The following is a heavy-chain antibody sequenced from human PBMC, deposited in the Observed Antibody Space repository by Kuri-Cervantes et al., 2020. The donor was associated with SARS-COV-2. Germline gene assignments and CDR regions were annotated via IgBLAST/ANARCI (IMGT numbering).Heavy chain of an antibody. J-gene: IGHJ4*02. D-gene: IGHD3-3*01. CDR1: GYSFSDHY. CDR2: INPSGSGT. CDR3: ATETITIFGVVNRGWGLEN. Sequence: ASVKVSCKAFGYSFSDHYMYWVRQAPGQGLEWMGIINPSGSGTRYPQRFQDRISMTRDTSTSTVYMELSSLRSEDTAVYYCATETITIFGVVNRGWGLENWGQGTLVTVSS. V-gene: IGHV1-46*03.